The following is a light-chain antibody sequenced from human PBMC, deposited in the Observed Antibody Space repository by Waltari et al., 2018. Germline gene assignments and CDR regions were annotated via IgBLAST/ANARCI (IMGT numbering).Light chain of an antibody. CDR3: SAYAGSNNLV. J-gene: IGLJ2*01. CDR2: EVT. V-gene: IGLV2-8*01. Sequence: QSALTQPPSASGSPGQSVTISCTGTSSDVGDYVSWYQQHPGKAPKLMISEVTKRPSGVPVRFSGSKSGNAASLTFSGLQAEDEADYYCSAYAGSNNLVFGGGTKLTVL. CDR1: SSDVGDY.